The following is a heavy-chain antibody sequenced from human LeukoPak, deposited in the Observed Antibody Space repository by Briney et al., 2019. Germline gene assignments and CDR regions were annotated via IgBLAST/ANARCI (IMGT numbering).Heavy chain of an antibody. D-gene: IGHD1-14*01. CDR3: ARSNSGEFDY. J-gene: IGHJ4*02. CDR2: IYYSGST. CDR1: SGSINSYY. Sequence: SETLSLTCTVSSGSINSYYWSWIRQPPGKALEWIGYIYYSGSTNYNPSLKSRVTISVDTSKNQFSLKLSSVTAADTAVYYCARSNSGEFDYWGQGTLVTVSS. V-gene: IGHV4-59*08.